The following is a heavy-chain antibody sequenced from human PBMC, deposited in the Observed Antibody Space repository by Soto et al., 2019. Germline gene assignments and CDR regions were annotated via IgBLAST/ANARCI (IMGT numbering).Heavy chain of an antibody. D-gene: IGHD3-10*01. V-gene: IGHV3-48*03. CDR2: ISSSGSTI. CDR3: ARDTELLWFGGYYYGMDV. J-gene: IGHJ6*02. Sequence: PGGSLRLSCAASGFTFSSYEMNWVRQAPGKGLEWVSYISSSGSTIYYADSVKGRFTISRDNAKNSLYLQMNSLRAEDTAVYYCARDTELLWFGGYYYGMDVWGQGTTVTVSS. CDR1: GFTFSSYE.